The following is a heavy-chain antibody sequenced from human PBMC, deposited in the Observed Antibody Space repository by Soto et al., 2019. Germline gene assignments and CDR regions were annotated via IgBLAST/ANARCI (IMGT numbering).Heavy chain of an antibody. CDR1: GYTFTSYY. CDR2: INPSGSST. V-gene: IGHV1-46*01. CDR3: ARPPYPGCINAVCYPLDY. J-gene: IGHJ4*02. D-gene: IGHD2-8*01. Sequence: QVQLVQSGAEVKKPGASVKISCKASGYTFTSYYMHWVRQAPGQGLEWMGIINPSGSSTNYAQKLQGRVAMTRDTSTSTVYMELNSLRSEDTAVDYCARPPYPGCINAVCYPLDYWGQGTLVTVSS.